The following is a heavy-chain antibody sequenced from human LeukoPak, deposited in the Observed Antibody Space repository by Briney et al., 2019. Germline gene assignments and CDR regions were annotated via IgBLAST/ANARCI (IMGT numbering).Heavy chain of an antibody. V-gene: IGHV3-21*01. J-gene: IGHJ5*02. D-gene: IGHD3-22*01. CDR2: ISSSSNYK. CDR3: ARDQRGSYYDSSGYPPHWFDP. Sequence: GGSLRLSXAASGFTFSTYTMNWVRQAPGKGLEWVSSISSSSNYKYYADSVKGRFTISRDNAKNSLSLQMNSLRAEDTAVYYCARDQRGSYYDSSGYPPHWFDPWGQGTLVTASS. CDR1: GFTFSTYT.